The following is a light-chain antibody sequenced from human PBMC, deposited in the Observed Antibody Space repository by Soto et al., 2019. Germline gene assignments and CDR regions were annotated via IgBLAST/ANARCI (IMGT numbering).Light chain of an antibody. CDR1: QGISNY. J-gene: IGKJ1*01. Sequence: DIQMTQSPSSLSASVGDKVTITCRASQGISNYLAWYQQQPGKVPKLLIYVASTLQSGVPSRFSGSGSGTDFTLTISSLQPEDVATYYCQKYNSAPWTFGQGTKVEIK. CDR2: VAS. CDR3: QKYNSAPWT. V-gene: IGKV1-27*01.